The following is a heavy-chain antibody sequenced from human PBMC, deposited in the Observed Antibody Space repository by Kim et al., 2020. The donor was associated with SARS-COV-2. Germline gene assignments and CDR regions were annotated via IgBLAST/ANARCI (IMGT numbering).Heavy chain of an antibody. V-gene: IGHV4-31*03. CDR2: IYYSGST. CDR1: GGSISSGGYY. J-gene: IGHJ4*02. CDR3: ARAIVVVPAAMRYFDY. Sequence: SETLSLTCTVSGGSISSGGYYCSWIRQHPGKGLEWIGYIYYSGSTYYNPSLKSRVTISVDTSKNQFSLKLSSVTAADTAVYYCARAIVVVPAAMRYFDYWGQGTLVTVSS. D-gene: IGHD2-2*01.